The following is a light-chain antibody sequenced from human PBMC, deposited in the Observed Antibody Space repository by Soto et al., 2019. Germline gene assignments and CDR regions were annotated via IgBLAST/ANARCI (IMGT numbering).Light chain of an antibody. CDR2: EVS. Sequence: QSALTQPASVSGSPGQSITISCTGTSSDVGGSKYVSWYQHHPGKAPKLMIYEVSNRPSGVSNRFSGSKSDNTASLTIAGLQAEDEADYYCASYTSSSTYVFGTGTKLTVL. J-gene: IGLJ1*01. CDR1: SSDVGGSKY. CDR3: ASYTSSSTYV. V-gene: IGLV2-14*01.